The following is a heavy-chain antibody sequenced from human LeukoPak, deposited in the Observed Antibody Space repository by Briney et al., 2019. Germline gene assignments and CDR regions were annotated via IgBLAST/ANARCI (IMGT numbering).Heavy chain of an antibody. CDR1: GASISAHY. CDR2: IYNSGSS. D-gene: IGHD5-24*01. J-gene: IGHJ6*02. V-gene: IGHV4-59*11. CDR3: ARDNRWLQPNTYYYYGMDV. Sequence: SETLSLTCTVSGASISAHYWSWLRQPPGKGLEWIGYIYNSGSSNYNPSLKSRVTISVDTSKHQFSLKLSPVTAADTAVYYWARDNRWLQPNTYYYYGMDVWGQGTTVTVSS.